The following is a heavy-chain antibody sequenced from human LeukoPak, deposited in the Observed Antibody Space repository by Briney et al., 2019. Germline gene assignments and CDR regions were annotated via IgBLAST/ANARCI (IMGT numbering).Heavy chain of an antibody. CDR1: GFTFSSHG. D-gene: IGHD3-3*01. J-gene: IGHJ4*02. Sequence: PGRSLRLSCAASGFTFSSHGMHWVRQAPGKGLEWVAVIWYDGSNKYYADSVKGRFTISRDNSKNTLYLQMNSLRAEDTAVYYCARVPRGYYIIQFDYWGQGTLVTVSS. CDR2: IWYDGSNK. V-gene: IGHV3-30*19. CDR3: ARVPRGYYIIQFDY.